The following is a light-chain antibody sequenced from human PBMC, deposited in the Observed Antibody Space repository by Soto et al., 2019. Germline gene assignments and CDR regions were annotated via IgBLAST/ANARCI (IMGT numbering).Light chain of an antibody. J-gene: IGLJ3*02. CDR2: SDN. CDR3: ATWDDSLNGPV. Sequence: QSVLTQPPSASGTPGQRVIISCSGSSSNIGSNSVTWYQQLPGTAPKLLIYSDNQRPSGVPARFSVSKSGTSASLAVSGLQSEDEAEYSCATWDDSLNGPVLGGGTKVTVL. V-gene: IGLV1-44*01. CDR1: SSNIGSNS.